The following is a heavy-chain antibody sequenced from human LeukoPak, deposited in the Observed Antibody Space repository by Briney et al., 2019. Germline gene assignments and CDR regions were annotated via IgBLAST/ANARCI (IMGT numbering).Heavy chain of an antibody. V-gene: IGHV3-23*01. J-gene: IGHJ4*02. Sequence: PGGSLRLSCSASGFNFNYFAMSWIRQAPGKRLEWVSTIGDSGSGGSYADSVRGRFTISRDNSKNIVYLQMHSLRADDSAVHYCSRIKYGGNSGYHFDYWGQGTLVTVSS. CDR2: IGDSGSGG. D-gene: IGHD4-23*01. CDR3: SRIKYGGNSGYHFDY. CDR1: GFNFNYFA.